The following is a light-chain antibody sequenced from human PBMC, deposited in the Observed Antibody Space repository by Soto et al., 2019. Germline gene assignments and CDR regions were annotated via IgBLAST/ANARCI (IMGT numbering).Light chain of an antibody. V-gene: IGKV3-15*01. CDR2: GAS. CDR1: QSISTN. CDR3: QQYNNWPPRT. J-gene: IGKJ4*01. Sequence: EIVMTQSPATLSVSPGERATLSCRASQSISTNLAWYQQKPGQALRLLIYGASTRATGIPARFSGSGSGTEFTVTISSLQSEDFAVYYCQQYNNWPPRTFGGGTKVEIK.